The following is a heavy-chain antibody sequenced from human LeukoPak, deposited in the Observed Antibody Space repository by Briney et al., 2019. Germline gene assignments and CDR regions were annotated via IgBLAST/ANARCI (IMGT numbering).Heavy chain of an antibody. J-gene: IGHJ4*02. D-gene: IGHD4-17*01. CDR1: GFTFSSYG. Sequence: GGSLRLSCAASGFTFSSYGMHWVRQAPGKGLEWVAFIRYDGSSKYYADSVKGRFTISRDNSKDTLYLQKNSLRAEDTAVYYCASRSGGDYPYFDYWGQGTLVTVSS. CDR3: ASRSGGDYPYFDY. CDR2: IRYDGSSK. V-gene: IGHV3-30*02.